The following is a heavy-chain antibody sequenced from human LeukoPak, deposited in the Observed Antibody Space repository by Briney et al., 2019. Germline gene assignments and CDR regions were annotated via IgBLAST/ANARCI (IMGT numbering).Heavy chain of an antibody. CDR2: INAGNGNT. V-gene: IGHV1-3*01. D-gene: IGHD2-2*01. Sequence: ASVKVSCKASGYTFTSYAMHWVRQAPGQRLEWMGWINAGNGNTKCSQKFQGRVTITRDTSASTAYMELSSLRSEDTAVYYCARGAEDIVVVPAAITNWFDPWGQGTLVTVSS. CDR1: GYTFTSYA. J-gene: IGHJ5*02. CDR3: ARGAEDIVVVPAAITNWFDP.